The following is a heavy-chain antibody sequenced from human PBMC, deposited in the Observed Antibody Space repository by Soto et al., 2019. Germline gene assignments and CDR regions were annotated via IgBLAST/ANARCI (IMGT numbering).Heavy chain of an antibody. CDR2: IYYSGST. V-gene: IGHV4-30-4*01. CDR3: ARGIAVADNGGYFDY. J-gene: IGHJ4*02. Sequence: SETLSLTCTVSGGSISSGDYYWSWIRQPPGKGLEWIGYIYYSGSTYYNPSLKSRVTISVDTSKNQFSLKLSSVTAADTAVYYCARGIAVADNGGYFDYWGQGTLVTVSS. D-gene: IGHD6-19*01. CDR1: GGSISSGDYY.